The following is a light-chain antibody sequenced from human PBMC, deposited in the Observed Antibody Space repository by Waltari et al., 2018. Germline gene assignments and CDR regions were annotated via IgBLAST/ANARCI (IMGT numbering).Light chain of an antibody. CDR2: AAS. V-gene: IGKV1-39*01. CDR3: QQSYSPLT. CDR1: QSISTY. Sequence: DFQMTQSPSSLSASVGDRVTITCRASQSISTYLNWYQQKPGKAPNLLIYAASSLQSGAPSRCSGSGSGTDFTLTISSLQPEDFATYYCQQSYSPLTFGGGTKVEIK. J-gene: IGKJ4*01.